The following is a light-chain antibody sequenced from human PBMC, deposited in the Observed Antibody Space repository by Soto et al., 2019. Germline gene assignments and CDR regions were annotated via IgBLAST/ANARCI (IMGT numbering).Light chain of an antibody. CDR2: AAS. CDR3: QQSHVIPYT. V-gene: IGKV1-39*01. J-gene: IGKJ2*01. Sequence: DIQMTQSPSSLSASVGDRVTITCRASQTISTYLNWYQQNPGKAPKLLIYAASTLQSGVPSRFRGSGSGTDFTLTISSLQPEDFATYYCQQSHVIPYTFGQGTKLEIK. CDR1: QTISTY.